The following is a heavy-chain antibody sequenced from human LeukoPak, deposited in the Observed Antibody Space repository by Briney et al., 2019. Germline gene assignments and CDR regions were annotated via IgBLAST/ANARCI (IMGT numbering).Heavy chain of an antibody. J-gene: IGHJ6*03. V-gene: IGHV4-59*01. CDR1: GGSISSYY. CDR3: ARWIDYGYYSTWTS. D-gene: IGHD4-17*01. CDR2: IYYSGST. Sequence: SETLSLTCTVSGGSISSYYWSWIRQPPGKGLEWIGYIYYSGSTNYNPSLKSRVTISVDTSKNQFSLKLSSVTAADTAVYYCARWIDYGYYSTWTSGAKGPRSPSP.